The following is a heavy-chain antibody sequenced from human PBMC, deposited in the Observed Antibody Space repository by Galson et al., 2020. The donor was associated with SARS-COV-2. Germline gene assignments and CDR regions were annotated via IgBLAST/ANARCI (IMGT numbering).Heavy chain of an antibody. V-gene: IGHV3-9*01. Sequence: GGSLRLSCAASGFTFDDYAMHWVRQAPGKGLEWVSGISWNSGSIGYADSVKGRFTISRDNAKNSLYLQMNSLRAEDTALYYCAKAPPWELLTNPVFDYWGQGTLVTVSS. J-gene: IGHJ4*02. CDR3: AKAPPWELLTNPVFDY. CDR1: GFTFDDYA. D-gene: IGHD1-26*01. CDR2: ISWNSGSI.